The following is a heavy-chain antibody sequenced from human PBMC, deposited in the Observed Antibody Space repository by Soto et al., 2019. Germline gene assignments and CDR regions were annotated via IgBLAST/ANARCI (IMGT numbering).Heavy chain of an antibody. J-gene: IGHJ3*02. V-gene: IGHV5-51*01. CDR2: IYPGDSDT. CDR1: GYSFTSYW. CDR3: ASHSTDKYYDFWSGVAFDI. D-gene: IGHD3-3*01. Sequence: PGESLKICCKGSGYSFTSYWIGWVRQMPGKGLEWMGIIYPGDSDTRYSPSFQGQVTISADKSISTAYLQWSSLKASDTAMYYCASHSTDKYYDFWSGVAFDIWGQGTMVTVSS.